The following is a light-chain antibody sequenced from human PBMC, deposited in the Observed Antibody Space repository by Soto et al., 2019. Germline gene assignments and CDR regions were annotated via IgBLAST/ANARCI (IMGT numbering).Light chain of an antibody. CDR3: QHYDWWPLT. Sequence: DKLMSQSPAHLSVSPGERVTLSFRASQNIYNHMSWFLQKTGPTTRLLLYDSIIRAPGVPAMFGGSWSGTEFPLTINRLQSEVFAVYYWQHYDWWPLTFGGGTKVEIK. CDR1: QNIYNH. CDR2: DSI. V-gene: IGKV3-15*01. J-gene: IGKJ4*01.